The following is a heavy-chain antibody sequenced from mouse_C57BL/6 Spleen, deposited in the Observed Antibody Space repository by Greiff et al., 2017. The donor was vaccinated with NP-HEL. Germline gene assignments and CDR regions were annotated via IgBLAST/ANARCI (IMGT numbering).Heavy chain of an antibody. Sequence: EVQLQESGGGLVKPGGSLKLSCAASGFTFSDYGMHWVRQAPEKGLEWVAYISSGSSTIYYADTVKGRFTISRDNAKNTLFLQMTSLRSEDTAMYYCAREYGSSPYAMDYWGQGTSVTVSS. CDR3: AREYGSSPYAMDY. V-gene: IGHV5-17*01. D-gene: IGHD1-1*01. CDR1: GFTFSDYG. CDR2: ISSGSSTI. J-gene: IGHJ4*01.